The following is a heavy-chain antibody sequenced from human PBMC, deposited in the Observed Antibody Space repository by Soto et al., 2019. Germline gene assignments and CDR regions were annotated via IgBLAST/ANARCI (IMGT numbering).Heavy chain of an antibody. Sequence: HPGGSLRLSCAASGFTFSSYGMYWVRQAPGQGLEWMSFVAYDGSNKYYADSVKGRFTNFRDNAKNTLYLQINSLRVEDTAVYYCAKETANDFWMLYGMDVWGQGTTVTVSS. D-gene: IGHD3-3*01. J-gene: IGHJ6*02. V-gene: IGHV3-30*02. CDR2: VAYDGSNK. CDR1: GFTFSSYG. CDR3: AKETANDFWMLYGMDV.